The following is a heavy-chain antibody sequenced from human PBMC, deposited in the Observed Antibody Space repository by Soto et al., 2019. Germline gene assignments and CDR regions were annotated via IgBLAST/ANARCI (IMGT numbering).Heavy chain of an antibody. CDR1: GFSVSNYS. CDR2: ISNDGNRK. J-gene: IGHJ3*01. Sequence: GGSLRLSCAASGFSVSNYSMHWVRQAPGKGLEWVTVISNDGNRKFYGASVKGRFSVSRDNNKDTLYLQMNSPRPEDTGVYYCAKDRRQLGALDVWGQGTMVTVSS. V-gene: IGHV3-30*18. D-gene: IGHD1-1*01. CDR3: AKDRRQLGALDV.